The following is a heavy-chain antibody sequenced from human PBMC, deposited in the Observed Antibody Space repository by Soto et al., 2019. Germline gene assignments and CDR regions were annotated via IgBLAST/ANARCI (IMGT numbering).Heavy chain of an antibody. V-gene: IGHV1-18*01. CDR3: ARHGSCGGSYTYGMDF. CDR1: GYTFTSYG. J-gene: IGHJ6*02. Sequence: ASVKVSCKASGYTFTSYGISWVRQAPGQGLEWMGWISAYNGNTNYAQKLQCRVTMTTDTSTSTAYMELRSLRSDDTAVYYCARHGSCGGSYTYGMDFWGQGTTVPVSS. D-gene: IGHD1-26*01. CDR2: ISAYNGNT.